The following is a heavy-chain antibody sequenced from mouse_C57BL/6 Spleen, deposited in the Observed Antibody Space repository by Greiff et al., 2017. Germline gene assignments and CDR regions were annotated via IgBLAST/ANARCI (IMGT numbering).Heavy chain of an antibody. J-gene: IGHJ2*01. CDR2: IYPGSGST. D-gene: IGHD2-4*01. V-gene: IGHV1-55*01. CDR1: GYTFTSYW. Sequence: VQLQQPGAELVKPGASVKMSCKASGYTFTSYWITWVKQRPGQGLEWIGDIYPGSGSTNYNEKFKSKATLTVDTSSSTAYMQLSSLTSEDSAVYYCARVPIYYDCDLDYWGQGTTLTVSS. CDR3: ARVPIYYDCDLDY.